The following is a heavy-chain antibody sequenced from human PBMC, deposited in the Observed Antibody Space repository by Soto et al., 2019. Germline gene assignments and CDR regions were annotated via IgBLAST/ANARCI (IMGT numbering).Heavy chain of an antibody. D-gene: IGHD3-22*01. J-gene: IGHJ4*02. CDR1: GFTFSSYA. Sequence: GGSRLSCAASGFTFSSYAMSWVRQAPGKGLEWVSAISGSGGSTYYADSVKGRFTISRDNSKNTLYLQMNSLRAEDTAVYYCAKRATMIVVVTIRPYYFDYWGQGTLVTVSS. CDR2: ISGSGGST. CDR3: AKRATMIVVVTIRPYYFDY. V-gene: IGHV3-23*01.